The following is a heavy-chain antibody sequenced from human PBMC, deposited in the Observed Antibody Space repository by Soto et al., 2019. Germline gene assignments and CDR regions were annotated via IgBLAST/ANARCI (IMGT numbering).Heavy chain of an antibody. V-gene: IGHV4-34*01. CDR3: ARGRSWYLWSYGMDV. J-gene: IGHJ6*02. CDR1: GGSFSGYY. CDR2: INHSGST. Sequence: TSETLSLTCAVYGGSFSGYYWSWIRQPPGKGLEWIGEINHSGSTNYNPSLKSRVTISVDTSKNQFSLKLSSVTAADTAVYYCARGRSWYLWSYGMDVWGQGTTVTVSS. D-gene: IGHD6-13*01.